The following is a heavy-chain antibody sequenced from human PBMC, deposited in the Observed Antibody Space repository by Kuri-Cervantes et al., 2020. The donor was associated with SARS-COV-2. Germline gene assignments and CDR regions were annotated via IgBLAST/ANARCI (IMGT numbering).Heavy chain of an antibody. J-gene: IGHJ3*02. CDR1: GFTFSSYA. CDR2: ISGSGGST. Sequence: ESLKISCAASGFTFSSYAMSWVRQAPGKGLEWVSAISGSGGSTYYADSVKGRFTISRDNSKNTLYLQMNSLRAEDTAVYYCAKSKGRENGWVYSSDLDAFDIWGQGTMVTVSS. V-gene: IGHV3-23*01. CDR3: AKSKGRENGWVYSSDLDAFDI. D-gene: IGHD3-22*01.